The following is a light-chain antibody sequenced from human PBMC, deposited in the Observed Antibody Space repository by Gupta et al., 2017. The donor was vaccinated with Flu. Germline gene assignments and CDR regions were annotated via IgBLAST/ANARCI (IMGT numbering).Light chain of an antibody. CDR3: QQYNSNSPRT. V-gene: IGKV1-5*03. CDR2: KAS. J-gene: IGKJ1*01. CDR1: QSISSW. Sequence: DIQMTQSPSTLSASVGDRVTITCRASQSISSWLDWYQQKPGKAPKLLIVKASSLESGVPSRFSGSGSGTEFSLIISSLQPDDFATYYCQQYNSNSPRTFGQGTKVEIK.